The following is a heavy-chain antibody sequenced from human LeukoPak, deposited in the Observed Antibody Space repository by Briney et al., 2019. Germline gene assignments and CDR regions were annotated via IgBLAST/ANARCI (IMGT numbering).Heavy chain of an antibody. J-gene: IGHJ6*03. CDR3: ARGGGSGSYGYYYYMDV. CDR2: ISAYNGNT. Sequence: ASVKVSCKASGYTFTSYGISWVRQAPGQGLEWMGWISAYNGNTNYAQKLQGRVTMTTDTSTSTAYMELRSLRSDDTAVYYCARGGGSGSYGYYYYMDVWGKGTTVTVSS. V-gene: IGHV1-18*01. D-gene: IGHD1-26*01. CDR1: GYTFTSYG.